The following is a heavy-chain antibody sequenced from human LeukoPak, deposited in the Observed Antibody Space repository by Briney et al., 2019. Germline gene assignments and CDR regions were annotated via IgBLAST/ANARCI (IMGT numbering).Heavy chain of an antibody. CDR2: ISTSSTYI. CDR3: ARDPPFIIGTTFFDY. Sequence: PGGSLRLSCAASGFTFSSYSMNWVRQAPGKGLEWVSSISTSSTYIYYADSVKGRFTISRDNARNSLYLQMNSLRAEDTAVYYCARDPPFIIGTTFFDYWGQGTLVTVSS. D-gene: IGHD1-20*01. V-gene: IGHV3-21*01. J-gene: IGHJ4*02. CDR1: GFTFSSYS.